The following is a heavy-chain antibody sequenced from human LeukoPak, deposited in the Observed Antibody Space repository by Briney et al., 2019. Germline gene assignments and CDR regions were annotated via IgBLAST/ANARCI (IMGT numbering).Heavy chain of an antibody. CDR2: INTNTGNP. Sequence: GASVKVSCKASGYTFTSYAMNWERQAPGQGLEWMGWINTNTGNPTYAQGFTGRFVFSLDTSVSTAYLQISSLKAEDTAVYYCAREGYFDWGGYYGMDVWGQGTTVTVSS. CDR3: AREGYFDWGGYYGMDV. CDR1: GYTFTSYA. D-gene: IGHD3-9*01. J-gene: IGHJ6*02. V-gene: IGHV7-4-1*02.